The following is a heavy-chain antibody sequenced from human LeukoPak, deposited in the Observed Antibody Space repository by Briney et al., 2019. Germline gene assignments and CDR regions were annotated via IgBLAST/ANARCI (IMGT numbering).Heavy chain of an antibody. D-gene: IGHD6-19*01. CDR1: GFTVSSNY. J-gene: IGHJ4*02. Sequence: GGSLRLSCAASGFTVSSNYMSWVRQAPGKGLEWVSVIYSGGSTYYADSVKGRFTISRDNSKNTLYLQMNSLRAEDTAVYYCVVAVAGTSFDYWGQGTLVTVSS. CDR2: IYSGGST. CDR3: VVAVAGTSFDY. V-gene: IGHV3-53*01.